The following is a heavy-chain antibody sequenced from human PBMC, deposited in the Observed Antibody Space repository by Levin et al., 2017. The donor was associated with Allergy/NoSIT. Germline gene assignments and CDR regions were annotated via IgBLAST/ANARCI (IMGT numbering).Heavy chain of an antibody. V-gene: IGHV1-18*01. J-gene: IGHJ4*02. CDR1: GYTFGNYG. D-gene: IGHD3/OR15-3a*01. CDR3: ARDGVYDFWSRHYWGYFDL. Sequence: KPGESLKISCKASGYTFGNYGVSWVRQFPGQGLEWMGWISGYNGNTNYPQKLRGRVTLTIDTSTTTVFMELRGLTSDDTAVYYCARDGVYDFWSRHYWGYFDLWGQGTLVTVSS. CDR2: ISGYNGNT.